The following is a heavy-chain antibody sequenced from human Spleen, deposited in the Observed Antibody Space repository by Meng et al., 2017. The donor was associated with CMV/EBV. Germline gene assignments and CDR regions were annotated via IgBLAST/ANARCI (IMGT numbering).Heavy chain of an antibody. CDR2: ASGSGGST. J-gene: IGHJ3*02. D-gene: IGHD2-8*01. CDR3: AKGFSFNGYALDI. CDR1: GFTTNNYA. Sequence: AASGFTTNNYAMKWVRQAPGKGLEWVSDASGSGGSTYYADSVKGRFTISRDNSKNTLHLQMNSLRAEDTAVYYCAKGFSFNGYALDIWGQGTMVTVSS. V-gene: IGHV3-23*01.